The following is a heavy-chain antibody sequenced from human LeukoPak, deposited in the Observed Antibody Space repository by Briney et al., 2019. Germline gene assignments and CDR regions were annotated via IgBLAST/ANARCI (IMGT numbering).Heavy chain of an antibody. D-gene: IGHD3-3*01. J-gene: IGHJ1*01. Sequence: PGGSLRLSCAASGFTFNNYAMNWVRQGPGEGLEWVSAINGTGGSAYYADSVKGRFTISRDNSKNTLYLEMNSLRADDTAVYYCAQAEKRESGHRFQHWGQGILVTVSS. CDR3: AQAEKRESGHRFQH. V-gene: IGHV3-23*01. CDR2: INGTGGSA. CDR1: GFTFNNYA.